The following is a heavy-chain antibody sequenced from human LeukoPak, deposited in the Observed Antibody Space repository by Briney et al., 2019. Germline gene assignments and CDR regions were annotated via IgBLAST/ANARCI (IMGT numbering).Heavy chain of an antibody. J-gene: IGHJ4*02. CDR1: GFTFSSYG. V-gene: IGHV3-30*02. D-gene: IGHD6-19*01. Sequence: GRSLRLSCAASGFTFSSYGMHWVRQAPGKGLEWVAFIRYDGSNKYYADSVKGRFTISRDNSKNTLYLQMNSLRAEDTAVYYCAKGDSGWPYYFDYWGQGTLVTVSS. CDR2: IRYDGSNK. CDR3: AKGDSGWPYYFDY.